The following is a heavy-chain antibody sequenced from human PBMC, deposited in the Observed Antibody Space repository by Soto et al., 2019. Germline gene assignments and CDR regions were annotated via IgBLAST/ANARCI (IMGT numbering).Heavy chain of an antibody. V-gene: IGHV4-31*03. J-gene: IGHJ5*02. Sequence: QVQLQESGPGLVKPSQTLSLTCTVSGGSISSGGYYWSWIRQHPGKGLEWIGYIYYSGSNYYNPSLKSRVTISVDTSKNQFSLKLSSVTAADTAVYYCARSIRFLEWLSNNWFDPWGQGTLVTVSS. CDR1: GGSISSGGYY. D-gene: IGHD3-3*01. CDR3: ARSIRFLEWLSNNWFDP. CDR2: IYYSGSN.